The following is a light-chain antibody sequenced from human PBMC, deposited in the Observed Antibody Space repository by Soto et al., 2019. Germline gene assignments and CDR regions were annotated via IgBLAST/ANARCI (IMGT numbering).Light chain of an antibody. J-gene: IGLJ2*01. CDR2: LNSDGSH. Sequence: QPVLPQSPSASASLGASVKLTCTLSSGHSNYVIAWHQQQPEKGPRYLMKLNSDGSHSKGDGIPDRFSGSSSGAERYLTISSLQSEDEADYYCQTWDTGIRVFGGGTKLTVL. CDR1: SGHSNYV. CDR3: QTWDTGIRV. V-gene: IGLV4-69*01.